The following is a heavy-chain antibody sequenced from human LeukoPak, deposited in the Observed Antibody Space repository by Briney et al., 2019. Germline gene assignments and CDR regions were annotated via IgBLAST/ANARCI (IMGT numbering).Heavy chain of an antibody. V-gene: IGHV4-61*02. CDR1: GGSISSGSYY. Sequence: SQTLSLTCTVSGGSISSGSYYWSWIRQPAGKGLEWIGRIYTSGSTNYNPSLKSRVTISVDTSKNQFSLKLSSVTAADTAVYYCARDYYYDSSGCFDYWGQGTLVTVSS. CDR2: IYTSGST. J-gene: IGHJ4*02. D-gene: IGHD3-22*01. CDR3: ARDYYYDSSGCFDY.